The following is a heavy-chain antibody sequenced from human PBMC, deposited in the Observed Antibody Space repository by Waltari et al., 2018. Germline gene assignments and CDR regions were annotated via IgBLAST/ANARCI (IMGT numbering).Heavy chain of an antibody. D-gene: IGHD3-16*01. CDR3: ARGIQLWGRGSWYFDN. Sequence: QVQLVQSGSELKKPGASVKVSCKASGYIFTNYAMNWVRQDPGQGLEWMGWIKTKTGNPTDAQGFRGRFVFSLDTSVSTASLQISSLKAEGTAVYYCARGIQLWGRGSWYFDNWGQGTLVTVSS. CDR2: IKTKTGNP. V-gene: IGHV7-4-1*02. CDR1: GYIFTNYA. J-gene: IGHJ4*02.